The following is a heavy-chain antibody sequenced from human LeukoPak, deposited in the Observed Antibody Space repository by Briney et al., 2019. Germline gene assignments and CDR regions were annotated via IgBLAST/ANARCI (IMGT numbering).Heavy chain of an antibody. CDR3: ARGENGEPFDY. V-gene: IGHV4-59*01. Sequence: TSETLSLTCTVSGGSISSYYWSWIRHPPGRGLEWIGYIYYSGSTNYNPSLKSRVTISVDTSKNQFSLKLSSVTAADTAVYYCARGENGEPFDYWGQGTLVTVSS. D-gene: IGHD4-17*01. CDR2: IYYSGST. CDR1: GGSISSYY. J-gene: IGHJ4*02.